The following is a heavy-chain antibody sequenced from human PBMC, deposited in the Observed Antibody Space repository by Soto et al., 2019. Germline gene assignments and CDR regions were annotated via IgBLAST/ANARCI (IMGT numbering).Heavy chain of an antibody. J-gene: IGHJ4*02. V-gene: IGHV4-34*01. D-gene: IGHD5-12*01. CDR1: GGSFSGYY. CDR3: ARGGGYDSEDYFDY. CDR2: INHRGST. Sequence: SETLSLTCAVYGGSFSGYYWSWIRQPPGKGLEWIGEINHRGSTNYNPSLKSRVTISVDTPKNQFSLKLSSVTAADTAVYYCARGGGYDSEDYFDYWGQGTLVTVSS.